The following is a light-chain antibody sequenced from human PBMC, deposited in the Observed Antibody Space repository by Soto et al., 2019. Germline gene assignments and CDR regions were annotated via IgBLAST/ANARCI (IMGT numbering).Light chain of an antibody. CDR2: DVS. CDR3: SSYTSSSTPHVV. CDR1: SSDVGGYNY. Sequence: QSALTQPVSVSGSPGQSITISCTGTSSDVGGYNYVSWYQQYPGKAPKLMIYDVSNRPSGVSNRFSGSKSGNTASLTISGLQAEDEADYYCSSYTSSSTPHVVFGGGTKLTVL. V-gene: IGLV2-14*01. J-gene: IGLJ2*01.